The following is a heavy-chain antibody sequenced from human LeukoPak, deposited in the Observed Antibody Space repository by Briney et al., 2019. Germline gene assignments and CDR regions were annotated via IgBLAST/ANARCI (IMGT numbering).Heavy chain of an antibody. V-gene: IGHV3-21*01. Sequence: PVGSLRLSCAASGSTFSSYSMNWVRQAPGKGLEWVSSISSSSSYIYYADSVKGRFTISRDNAKDSLYLQMNSLRAEDTAVYYCARGGIAVAGDAFDIWGQGTMVTVSS. J-gene: IGHJ3*02. CDR3: ARGGIAVAGDAFDI. D-gene: IGHD6-19*01. CDR2: ISSSSSYI. CDR1: GSTFSSYS.